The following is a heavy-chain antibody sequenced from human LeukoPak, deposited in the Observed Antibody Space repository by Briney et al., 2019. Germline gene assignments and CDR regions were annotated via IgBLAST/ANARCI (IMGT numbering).Heavy chain of an antibody. D-gene: IGHD3-3*01. CDR2: IIPIFGTA. CDR1: GGTFSSYA. V-gene: IGHV1-69*05. Sequence: ASAKVSCKASGGTFSSYAISWVRQAPGQGLEWMGRIIPIFGTANYAQKFQGRVTITTDESTSTAYMELSSLRSEDTAVYYCARSPYFGVVTPDYWGQGTLVTVSS. J-gene: IGHJ4*02. CDR3: ARSPYFGVVTPDY.